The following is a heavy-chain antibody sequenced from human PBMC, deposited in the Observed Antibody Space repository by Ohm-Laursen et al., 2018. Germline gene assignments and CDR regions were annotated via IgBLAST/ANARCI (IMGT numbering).Heavy chain of an antibody. J-gene: IGHJ6*02. CDR3: AREGESSSYYYGMDV. CDR2: ISSSSSYI. Sequence: SLSLSCSASGFTFSSYSMNWVRQAPGKGLEWVSSISSSSSYIYYADSVKGRFTISRDNAKNSLYLQMNSLRAKDTAVYYCAREGESSSYYYGMDVWGQGTTVTVSS. D-gene: IGHD3-16*02. CDR1: GFTFSSYS. V-gene: IGHV3-21*01.